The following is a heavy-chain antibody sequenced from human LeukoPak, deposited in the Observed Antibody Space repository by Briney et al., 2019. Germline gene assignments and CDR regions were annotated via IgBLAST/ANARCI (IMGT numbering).Heavy chain of an antibody. V-gene: IGHV3-7*04. CDR3: VMGFRTAD. J-gene: IGHJ4*02. CDR1: GFSFSSYW. D-gene: IGHD1-1*01. Sequence: GGSLRLSCAASGFSFSSYWMTWVRQAPGKGLEWVANIKQDESEKNYVDSVKGRFTISRDNAKNSLYLQMNSLRAEDTAVYYCVMGFRTADWGQGTLVTVSS. CDR2: IKQDESEK.